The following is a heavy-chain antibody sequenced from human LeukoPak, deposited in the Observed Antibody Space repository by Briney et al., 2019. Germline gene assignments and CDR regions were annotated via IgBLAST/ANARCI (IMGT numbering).Heavy chain of an antibody. Sequence: GGSLRLSCAASGFTFSSYWMSWVRQAPGKGLEWVSAISGSGGSTYYADSVKGRFTISRDNSKNTLYLQMNSLRAEDTAVYYCAKGKRGYSGYAPVYYYMDVWGKGTTVTVSS. CDR1: GFTFSSYW. CDR2: ISGSGGST. J-gene: IGHJ6*03. CDR3: AKGKRGYSGYAPVYYYMDV. D-gene: IGHD5-12*01. V-gene: IGHV3-23*01.